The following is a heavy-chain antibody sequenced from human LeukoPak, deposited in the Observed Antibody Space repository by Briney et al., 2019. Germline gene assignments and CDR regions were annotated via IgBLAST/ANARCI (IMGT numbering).Heavy chain of an antibody. CDR2: IYSGGST. V-gene: IGHV3-53*01. CDR3: ARAKTTVTTSYYYYGMDV. Sequence: PGGSLRLSCAASGFTVSSNYMSWVRQAPGKGLEWVSVIYSGGSTYYADSVKGRFTISRDNSKNTLYLQMNSLRAEDTAVYYCARAKTTVTTSYYYYGMDVWGQGTTVTVSS. CDR1: GFTVSSNY. D-gene: IGHD4-17*01. J-gene: IGHJ6*02.